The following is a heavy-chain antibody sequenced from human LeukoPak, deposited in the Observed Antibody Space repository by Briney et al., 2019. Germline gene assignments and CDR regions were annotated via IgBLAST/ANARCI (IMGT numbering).Heavy chain of an antibody. V-gene: IGHV3-11*06. Sequence: GGTLRLSCAASGFTFSDYYMSWIRQPPGKGLEWVSYISSSSSYTNYADSVKGRFTICKDNAKNSLYLQMNSLRAEDTAVYYCARQNSSSWYHYYYYYYGMDVWGKGTTVTVSS. D-gene: IGHD6-13*01. CDR2: ISSSSSYT. CDR3: ARQNSSSWYHYYYYYYGMDV. CDR1: GFTFSDYY. J-gene: IGHJ6*04.